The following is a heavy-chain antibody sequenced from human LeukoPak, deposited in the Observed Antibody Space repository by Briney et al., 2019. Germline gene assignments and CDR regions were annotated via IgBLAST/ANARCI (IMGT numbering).Heavy chain of an antibody. J-gene: IGHJ6*03. Sequence: SETLSLTCAVYGGSFSGYYWSWIRQPPGKGLEWIGTVYHSGSTYYNQSLKSRVTISLDTSKNQLSLQLSSVTAADTAVYYCARIEATPYYYYMDVWGKGTTVTVSS. V-gene: IGHV4-34*01. D-gene: IGHD2-15*01. CDR1: GGSFSGYY. CDR3: ARIEATPYYYYMDV. CDR2: VYHSGST.